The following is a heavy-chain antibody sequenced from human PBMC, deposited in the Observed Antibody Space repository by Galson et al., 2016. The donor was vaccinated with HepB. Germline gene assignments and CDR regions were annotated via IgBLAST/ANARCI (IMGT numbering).Heavy chain of an antibody. CDR1: GFTLSHYS. CDR2: ISDSTTTI. D-gene: IGHD7-27*01. V-gene: IGHV3-48*02. J-gene: IGHJ4*02. Sequence: SLRLSCAASGFTLSHYSMNWVRQAPGKGLEWVSFISDSTTTIYYAHSVKGRVTISRDSAKNSLYLQMNSLRYEDTAVYYCARDLTGADYWGQGTLVTVSS. CDR3: ARDLTGADY.